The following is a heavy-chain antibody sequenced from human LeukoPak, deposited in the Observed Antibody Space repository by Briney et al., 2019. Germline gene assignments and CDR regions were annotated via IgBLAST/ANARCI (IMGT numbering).Heavy chain of an antibody. CDR2: IFYSGST. V-gene: IGHV4-59*01. CDR3: TASYTSGFPEIDY. CDR1: GGSFSGYY. D-gene: IGHD6-19*01. Sequence: SETLSLTCAVYGGSFSGYYWSWIRQPPGKGLEWIAYIFYSGSTNYNPSLKSRATMSIDTSKNQFSLRLSSVTAADTAFYYCTASYTSGFPEIDYWGQGTLVTVSS. J-gene: IGHJ4*02.